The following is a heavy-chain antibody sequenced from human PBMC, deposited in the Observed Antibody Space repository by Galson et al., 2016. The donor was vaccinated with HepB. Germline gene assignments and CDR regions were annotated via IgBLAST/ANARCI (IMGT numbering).Heavy chain of an antibody. CDR2: INPGNGNT. D-gene: IGHD2-2*01. J-gene: IGHJ6*02. CDR1: GYTFTSYA. CDR3: ARDPLNCSSTSCYDYYYGMDV. Sequence: VKVSCKASGYTFTSYAMHWVRQAPGQRLEWMGWINPGNGNTKYSQKFQGRVTITRDTSASTAYMELSSLRSEDTAVYYCARDPLNCSSTSCYDYYYGMDVWGQGTTVTVSS. V-gene: IGHV1-3*01.